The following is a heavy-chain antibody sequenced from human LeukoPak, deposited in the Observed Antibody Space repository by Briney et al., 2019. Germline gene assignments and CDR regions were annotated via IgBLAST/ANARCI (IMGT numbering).Heavy chain of an antibody. CDR1: GGSFSGYY. V-gene: IGHV4-34*01. J-gene: IGHJ4*02. CDR3: AAENHCSSTSCYSH. Sequence: PSETLSLTCAVYGGSFSGYYWSWIRPPPGKGLEWIGEINHSGSTNYNPSLKSRVTISVDTSKNQFSLKLSSVAAADTAVYYCAAENHCSSTSCYSHWGQGTLVTVSS. D-gene: IGHD2-2*01. CDR2: INHSGST.